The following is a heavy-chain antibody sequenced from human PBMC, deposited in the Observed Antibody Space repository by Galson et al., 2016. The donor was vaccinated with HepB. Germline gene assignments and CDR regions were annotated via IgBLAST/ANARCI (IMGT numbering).Heavy chain of an antibody. CDR1: GFTFSNAW. CDR3: GKAGTRGAHEALDI. Sequence: SLRLSCAASGFTFSNAWMTWVRQAPGSGLEWLAVMSHDGGNIYYADSVKGRIIISRDNSKSTLFLQMNSLRIEDTAIYYCGKAGTRGAHEALDIWGRGTRVSVSS. D-gene: IGHD1-26*01. CDR2: MSHDGGNI. V-gene: IGHV3-30*18. J-gene: IGHJ3*02.